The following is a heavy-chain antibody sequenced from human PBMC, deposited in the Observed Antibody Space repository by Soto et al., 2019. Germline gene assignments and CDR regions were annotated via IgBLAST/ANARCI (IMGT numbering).Heavy chain of an antibody. V-gene: IGHV3-23*01. CDR1: GFTFSSYA. CDR2: ISGSGGIT. Sequence: EVQLLESGGGLVQPGGSLRLSCAASGFTFSSYAMSWVRQAPGKGLEWVSAISGSGGITYYADSVKGRFTISRDNSKNTLYLQMNSLRAEDTAVYYCAKEGVEYYYVSDAFDIWGQGTMVTVSS. J-gene: IGHJ3*02. D-gene: IGHD3-10*01. CDR3: AKEGVEYYYVSDAFDI.